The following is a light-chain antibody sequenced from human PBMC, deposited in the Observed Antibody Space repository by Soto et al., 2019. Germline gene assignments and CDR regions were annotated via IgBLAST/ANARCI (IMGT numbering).Light chain of an antibody. Sequence: DIQMTQSPSTLSASVGDRVTITCRASQSISSWLAWYQQKPGKAPKLLIYDASSLESGVPSRFSGSGSGTEFPLTLSSLQPDDFATYYCQQYNSPPWTFGQGTKVEIK. CDR3: QQYNSPPWT. CDR1: QSISSW. CDR2: DAS. V-gene: IGKV1-5*01. J-gene: IGKJ1*01.